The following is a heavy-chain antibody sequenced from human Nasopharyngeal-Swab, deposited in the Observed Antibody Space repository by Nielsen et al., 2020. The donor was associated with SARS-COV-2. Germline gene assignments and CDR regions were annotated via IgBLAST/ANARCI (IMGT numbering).Heavy chain of an antibody. D-gene: IGHD6-25*01. V-gene: IGHV1-2*06. Sequence: WVRQAPGQGLEWMGRINPNSGGTNYAQKFQGRVTMTRDTSISTAYMELSRLRSDDTAVYYCARVGPSGYYYGMDVWGQGTMVTVSS. J-gene: IGHJ6*02. CDR3: ARVGPSGYYYGMDV. CDR2: INPNSGGT.